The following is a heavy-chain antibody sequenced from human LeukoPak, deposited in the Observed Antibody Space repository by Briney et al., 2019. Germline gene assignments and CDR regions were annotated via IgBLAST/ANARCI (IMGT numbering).Heavy chain of an antibody. D-gene: IGHD5-12*01. CDR2: ISSSSSTI. CDR3: ARPSSGYGY. CDR1: GFTFSSYS. J-gene: IGHJ4*02. Sequence: GGSLRLSCAASGFTFSSYSMNWVRQAPGKGLEWVSYISSSSSTIYYADSVKGRFTISRDNAKNSLYLQMSSLRAEDTAVYYCARPSSGYGYWGQGTLVTVSS. V-gene: IGHV3-48*01.